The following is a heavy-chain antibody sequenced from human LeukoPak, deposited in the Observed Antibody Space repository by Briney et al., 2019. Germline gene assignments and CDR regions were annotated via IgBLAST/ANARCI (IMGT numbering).Heavy chain of an antibody. J-gene: IGHJ3*02. V-gene: IGHV4-34*01. D-gene: IGHD3-16*01. CDR2: INHSGST. CDR1: GGSISNYY. CDR3: ARGQGGAFDI. Sequence: PSETLSLTCTVSGGSISNYYWSWIRQPPGKGLEWIGEINHSGSTNYNPSLKSRVTISVDTSKNQFSLKLSSVTAADTAVYYCARGQGGAFDIWGQGTMVTVSS.